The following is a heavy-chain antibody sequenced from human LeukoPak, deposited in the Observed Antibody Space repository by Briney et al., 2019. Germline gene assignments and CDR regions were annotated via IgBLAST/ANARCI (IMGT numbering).Heavy chain of an antibody. CDR2: IYYSGST. CDR3: ARVKRGYSLYYMDV. Sequence: SETLSLTCTVSGGSISSSSYYWGWIRQPPGKGLEWIGSIYYSGSTYYNPSLKSRVTISVDTSKNQFSLKLSSVTAADTAVYYCARVKRGYSLYYMDVWGKGTTVTVSS. J-gene: IGHJ6*03. D-gene: IGHD5-18*01. V-gene: IGHV4-39*07. CDR1: GGSISSSSYY.